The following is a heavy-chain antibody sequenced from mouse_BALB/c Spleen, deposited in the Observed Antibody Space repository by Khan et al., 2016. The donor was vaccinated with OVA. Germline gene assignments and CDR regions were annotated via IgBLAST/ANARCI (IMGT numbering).Heavy chain of an antibody. Sequence: VQLQESGPGLVKPSQSLSLTCTVTGYSITSEFAWNWIRQFPGNKLEWMGYISYSGNTRYNPSLKSLFSITRDTSRNQFFLQLNSVTTEDTATYYCARKDYYDYDPFPYWGQGTLVTVSA. CDR3: ARKDYYDYDPFPY. D-gene: IGHD2-4*01. CDR2: ISYSGNT. CDR1: GYSITSEFA. J-gene: IGHJ3*01. V-gene: IGHV3-2*02.